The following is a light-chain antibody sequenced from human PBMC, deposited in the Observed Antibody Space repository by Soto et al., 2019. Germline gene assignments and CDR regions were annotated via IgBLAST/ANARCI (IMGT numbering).Light chain of an antibody. J-gene: IGKJ1*01. V-gene: IGKV1-39*01. CDR3: QQTYSTPRT. Sequence: DIPMTQSPSSLSASVGDRVTITCRASQSIRSYLNWYQQRPGKAPKLLIYGASSLQSGVPPRFSGSGSGTDFTLTISSLQPEDFATYYCQQTYSTPRTFGQGTKVEIK. CDR1: QSIRSY. CDR2: GAS.